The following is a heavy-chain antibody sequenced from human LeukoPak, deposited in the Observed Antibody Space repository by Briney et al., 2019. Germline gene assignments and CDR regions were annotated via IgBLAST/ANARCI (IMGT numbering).Heavy chain of an antibody. CDR3: ARGISIASVSYYGMDV. CDR1: GYTFTSYG. V-gene: IGHV1-18*01. Sequence: ASVKVSCKASGYTFTSYGISWVRQAPGQGLEWMGWISAYNGNTNYAQKLQGRVTMTTDTSTSTAYMELRSLRSDDTAVYYCARGISIASVSYYGMDVWGQGTTVTVSS. CDR2: ISAYNGNT. D-gene: IGHD3-3*01. J-gene: IGHJ6*02.